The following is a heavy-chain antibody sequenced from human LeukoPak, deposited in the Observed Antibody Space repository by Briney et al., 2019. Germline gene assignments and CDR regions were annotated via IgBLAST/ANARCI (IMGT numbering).Heavy chain of an antibody. D-gene: IGHD6-19*01. CDR1: GYSISSGYY. CDR3: ARLRAVAGMNYYYYYYMDV. Sequence: SETLSLTCTVSGYSISSGYYWGWIRQPPGKGLEWIGSIYYSGSTYYNPSLKSRVTISVDTSKNQFSLKLSSVTAADTAVYYCARLRAVAGMNYYYYYYMDVWGKGTTVTISS. V-gene: IGHV4-38-2*02. J-gene: IGHJ6*03. CDR2: IYYSGST.